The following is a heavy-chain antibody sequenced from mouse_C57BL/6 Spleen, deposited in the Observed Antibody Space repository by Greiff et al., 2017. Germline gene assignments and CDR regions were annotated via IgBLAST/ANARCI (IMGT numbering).Heavy chain of an antibody. CDR2: IYPGDGDT. Sequence: VQLQESGAELVKPGASVKISCKASGYAFSSYWMNWVKQRPGKGLEWIGQIYPGDGDTNYNGKFKGKATLTADKSSSTAYMQLSSLTSEDSAVYFCARSMDYGSSYGYWGQGTTLTVSS. V-gene: IGHV1-80*01. CDR3: ARSMDYGSSYGY. CDR1: GYAFSSYW. J-gene: IGHJ2*01. D-gene: IGHD1-1*01.